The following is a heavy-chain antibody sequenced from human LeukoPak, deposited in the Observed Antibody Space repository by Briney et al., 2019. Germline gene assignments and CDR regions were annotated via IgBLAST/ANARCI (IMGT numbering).Heavy chain of an antibody. D-gene: IGHD6-6*01. CDR1: GYTFTGYY. CDR2: INPKSGGT. Sequence: RASVKVSCKASGYTFTGYYMYWVRQAPGQGLEWMGWINPKSGGTNYAQNFQGRVTMTRDTSISTAYIELSRLRSDDTAVYYCARGIAVRRGDYWGQGTLVTVSS. CDR3: ARGIAVRRGDY. V-gene: IGHV1-2*02. J-gene: IGHJ4*02.